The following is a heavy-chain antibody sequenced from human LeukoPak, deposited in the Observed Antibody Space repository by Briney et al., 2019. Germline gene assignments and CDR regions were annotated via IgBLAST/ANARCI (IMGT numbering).Heavy chain of an antibody. CDR2: ISYDGSNK. D-gene: IGHD1-26*01. J-gene: IGHJ4*02. CDR1: GFTFSSYA. CDR3: AVGRDLDY. Sequence: GGSLRLSCAASGFTFSSYAMHWVRQAPGKGLEWVAVISYDGSNKYYSDSVKGRFTISRDISKNTLYLQMNSLTAEDTAVYYCAVGRDLDYWGQGTLVTVSS. V-gene: IGHV3-30-3*01.